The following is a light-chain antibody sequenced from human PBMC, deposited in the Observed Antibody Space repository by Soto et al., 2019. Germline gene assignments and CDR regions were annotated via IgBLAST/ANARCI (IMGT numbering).Light chain of an antibody. Sequence: DIQMTQSPSTLSASVGDRVTITCRASQSISVWLAWYQQKQGKAPNXLIYMASTLQSGVPSRFSGSGSGTEFTLTISSLQPDDFATYYCQQYNSYSGTFGQGTKVDIK. CDR1: QSISVW. J-gene: IGKJ1*01. CDR2: MAS. CDR3: QQYNSYSGT. V-gene: IGKV1-5*03.